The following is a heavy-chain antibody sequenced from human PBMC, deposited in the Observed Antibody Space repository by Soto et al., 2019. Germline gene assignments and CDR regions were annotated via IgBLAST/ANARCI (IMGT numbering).Heavy chain of an antibody. CDR3: ASDGVYYYDSSGYNYAFDI. J-gene: IGHJ3*02. Sequence: ASVKVSCKASGYTFTSYAMHWVRQAPGQRLEWMGWINAGNGNTKYSQKFQGRVTITRDTSASTAYMELSSLRSEDTAVYYCASDGVYYYDSSGYNYAFDIWGQGTMVTVSS. CDR2: INAGNGNT. CDR1: GYTFTSYA. D-gene: IGHD3-22*01. V-gene: IGHV1-3*01.